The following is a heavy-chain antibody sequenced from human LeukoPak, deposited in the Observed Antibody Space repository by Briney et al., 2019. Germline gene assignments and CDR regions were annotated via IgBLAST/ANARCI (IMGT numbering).Heavy chain of an antibody. J-gene: IGHJ4*02. V-gene: IGHV3-48*03. CDR3: ARAEQWLANFDY. CDR1: GFTFSSYV. Sequence: GGSMRLSCAASGFTFSSYVMNWVRQAPGKGLEWVSYISSSGSTIYYADSVKGRFTISRDNAKNSLYLQMNSLRAEDTAVYYCARAEQWLANFDYWGQGTLVTVSS. CDR2: ISSSGSTI. D-gene: IGHD6-19*01.